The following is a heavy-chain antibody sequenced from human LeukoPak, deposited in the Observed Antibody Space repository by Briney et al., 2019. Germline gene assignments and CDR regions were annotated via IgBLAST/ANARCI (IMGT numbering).Heavy chain of an antibody. D-gene: IGHD6-25*01. V-gene: IGHV4-61*02. Sequence: SETLSLTCTVSGYSISSGYYWGWIRQPAGKGLEWIGRIYTSGSTNYNPSLKSRVTISVDTSKNQFSLKLSSVTAADTAVYYCARGGQAANYYYYYMDVWGKGTTVTVSS. J-gene: IGHJ6*03. CDR2: IYTSGST. CDR1: GYSISSGYY. CDR3: ARGGQAANYYYYYMDV.